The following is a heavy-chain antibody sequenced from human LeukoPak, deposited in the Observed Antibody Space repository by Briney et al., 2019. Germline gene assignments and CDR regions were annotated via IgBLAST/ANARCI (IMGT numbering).Heavy chain of an antibody. J-gene: IGHJ4*02. CDR3: ARGRETPYSSGWYGWYYFDY. V-gene: IGHV3-48*03. CDR1: GFTFSSYE. CDR2: ISSSGSTI. D-gene: IGHD6-19*01. Sequence: PGGSLRLSCAASGFTFSSYEMNWVRQAPGKGLEWVSYISSSGSTIYYADSVKGRFTISRDNAKNSLYLQMNSLRAEDTAVYYCARGRETPYSSGWYGWYYFDYWGQGTLVTVSS.